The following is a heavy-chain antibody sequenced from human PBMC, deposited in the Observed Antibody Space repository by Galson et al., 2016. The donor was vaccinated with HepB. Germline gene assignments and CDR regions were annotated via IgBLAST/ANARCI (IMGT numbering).Heavy chain of an antibody. CDR3: ARCFDDYIWGTYLGYGMDV. CDR2: VYYSGTT. Sequence: ETLSLTCTVSGGSINSSRYYWSWIRQPAGKGLEWIGYVYYSGTTDYNPSLKSRVTMSMDTSMDQFYLKLTSVTAADTAVYYCARCFDDYIWGTYLGYGMDVWGKGTTVTVST. D-gene: IGHD3-16*01. V-gene: IGHV4-61*10. J-gene: IGHJ6*04. CDR1: GGSINSSRYY.